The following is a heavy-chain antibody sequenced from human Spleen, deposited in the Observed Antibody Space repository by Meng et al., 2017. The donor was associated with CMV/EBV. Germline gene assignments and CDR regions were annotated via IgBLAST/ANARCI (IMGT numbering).Heavy chain of an antibody. CDR3: ARDDPHLITHFDY. CDR1: GFTFSTFG. V-gene: IGHV3-48*04. CDR2: ISSSGSAI. D-gene: IGHD1-14*01. Sequence: GESLKISCAASGFTFSTFGMHWVRQAPGKGLECIAHISSSGSAIYHADSVKGRFTVSRDNAKDSLYLQMNSLRAEDTAVYYCARDDPHLITHFDYWGQGTLVTVSS. J-gene: IGHJ4*02.